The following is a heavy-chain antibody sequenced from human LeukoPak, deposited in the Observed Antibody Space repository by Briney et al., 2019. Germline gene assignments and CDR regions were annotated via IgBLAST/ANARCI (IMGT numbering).Heavy chain of an antibody. D-gene: IGHD2-15*01. Sequence: GSLRLSCAASGFTFSSYSMNWVRQAPGKGLEWVSSISSSSSYIYYADSVKGRFTISRDNAKNSLYLQMNSLRAEDTAVYYCARGRYCSGGSCPFDYWGQGTLVTVSS. CDR2: ISSSSSYI. CDR1: GFTFSSYS. V-gene: IGHV3-21*04. J-gene: IGHJ4*02. CDR3: ARGRYCSGGSCPFDY.